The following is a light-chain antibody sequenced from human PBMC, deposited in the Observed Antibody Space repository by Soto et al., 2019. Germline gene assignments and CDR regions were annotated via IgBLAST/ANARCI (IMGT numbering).Light chain of an antibody. Sequence: EIVMTQSPATLSVSPGERATLSCRASQSVSSNLAWYQQKPGQAPRLLIYGASTRATGIPARFSGSGSGTEFPLTLSGLQSEDFAVYYCQQHNNWPLTFGGGTKVEIK. V-gene: IGKV3-15*01. J-gene: IGKJ4*01. CDR3: QQHNNWPLT. CDR2: GAS. CDR1: QSVSSN.